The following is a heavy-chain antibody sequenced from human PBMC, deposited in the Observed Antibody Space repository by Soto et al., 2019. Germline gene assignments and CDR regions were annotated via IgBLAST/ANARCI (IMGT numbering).Heavy chain of an antibody. D-gene: IGHD3-10*01. V-gene: IGHV4-59*13. CDR1: GDSITSYY. CDR2: ISYTGST. Sequence: QVQLQESGPGLVKPSETLSLTCTVSGDSITSYYWSWIRQPPGKGLEWVGYISYTGSTIYNPSLESRATISLDTSKNQASLSLNSVTVETKAVSYCASVGELPVWFDPWGRGTLVTVSS. J-gene: IGHJ5*02. CDR3: ASVGELPVWFDP.